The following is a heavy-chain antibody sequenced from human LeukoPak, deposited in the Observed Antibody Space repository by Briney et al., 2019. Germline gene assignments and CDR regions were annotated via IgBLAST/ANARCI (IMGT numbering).Heavy chain of an antibody. CDR3: ARSSGYAQSLFYP. Sequence: ASVKVSCKASGYTFTGYYMHWVRQAPGQGLEWMGWINPNSGGTKYAQKFQGRVTMTRDTSISTAYMELSRQRSDFTAVYYWARSSGYAQSLFYPWGQGTLVTGSS. CDR2: INPNSGGT. J-gene: IGHJ5*02. D-gene: IGHD3-16*01. CDR1: GYTFTGYY. V-gene: IGHV1-2*02.